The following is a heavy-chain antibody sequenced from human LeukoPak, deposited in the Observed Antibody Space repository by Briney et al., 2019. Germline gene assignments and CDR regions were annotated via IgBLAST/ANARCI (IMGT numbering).Heavy chain of an antibody. CDR1: GFTLSSYT. D-gene: IGHD6-13*01. CDR3: ARDYSSSWYKGLDF. J-gene: IGHJ4*02. CDR2: RSDDGSNK. Sequence: GGSLRLSCAASGFTLSSYTMHWVRQAPGKGLEWVAVRSDDGSNKYYADSLNGRFTISRDNSKNTLYLQMNSLGAEDTAVYYCARDYSSSWYKGLDFWGQGTLVTVSS. V-gene: IGHV3-30*01.